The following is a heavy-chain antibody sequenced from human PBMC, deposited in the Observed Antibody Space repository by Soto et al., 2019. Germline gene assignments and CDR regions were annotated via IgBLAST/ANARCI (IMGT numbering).Heavy chain of an antibody. V-gene: IGHV1-18*01. CDR3: ARVPAMATLYDAFDI. CDR2: ISAYNGNT. CDR1: GYTFTSYG. D-gene: IGHD5-18*01. J-gene: IGHJ3*02. Sequence: GASVKVCCKASGYTFTSYGISWVRQAPGQGLEWMGWISAYNGNTNYAQKLQGRVTMTTDTSTSTAYMELRSLRSDDTAVYYCARVPAMATLYDAFDIWGQGTMFTVSS.